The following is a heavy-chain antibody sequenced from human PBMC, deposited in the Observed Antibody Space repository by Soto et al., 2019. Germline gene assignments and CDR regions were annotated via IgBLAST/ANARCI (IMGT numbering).Heavy chain of an antibody. CDR2: ISGSGGST. Sequence: GGSLRLSCAASGFTFSSYAMSWVCQAPGKGLEWVSAISGSGGSTYYADSVKGRFTISRDNSKNTLYLQMNSLRAEDTAVYYCAKDLLSGYYGSGSYAFDIWGQGTMVTVS. CDR3: AKDLLSGYYGSGSYAFDI. CDR1: GFTFSSYA. V-gene: IGHV3-23*01. J-gene: IGHJ3*02. D-gene: IGHD3-10*01.